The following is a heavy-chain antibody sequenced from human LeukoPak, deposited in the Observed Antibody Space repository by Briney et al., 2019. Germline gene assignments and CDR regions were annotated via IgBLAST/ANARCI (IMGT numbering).Heavy chain of an antibody. Sequence: PSETLSLTCAVYGGSFSGYYWSWIRQPPGKGLEWIGEINHSGSTNYNPSLKSRVTISVDTSKNQFSLKLSSVTAADTAVYYCARDRSGSYGDHWGQGTLVTVSS. D-gene: IGHD1-26*01. V-gene: IGHV4-34*01. J-gene: IGHJ4*02. CDR2: INHSGST. CDR3: ARDRSGSYGDH. CDR1: GGSFSGYY.